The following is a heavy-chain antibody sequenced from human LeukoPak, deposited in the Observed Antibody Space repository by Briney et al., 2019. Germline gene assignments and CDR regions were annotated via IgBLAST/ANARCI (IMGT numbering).Heavy chain of an antibody. CDR2: INPNSGGT. CDR3: AREYELLYPTNY. V-gene: IGHV1-2*02. D-gene: IGHD2-2*02. Sequence: ASVKVSCKASGYTFTGYYMHWVRQAPGQGLEWMGWINPNSGGTNYAQKFQGRVTMTRDTSISTAYMELSRLRSDDTAVYYCAREYELLYPTNYWGQGTLVTVSS. J-gene: IGHJ4*02. CDR1: GYTFTGYY.